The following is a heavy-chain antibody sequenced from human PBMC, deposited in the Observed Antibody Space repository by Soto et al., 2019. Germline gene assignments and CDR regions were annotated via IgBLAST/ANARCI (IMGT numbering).Heavy chain of an antibody. CDR1: GFTFSGSA. V-gene: IGHV3-73*01. CDR3: RSLDLLTGLGY. CDR2: IRSKADSYAT. Sequence: GGSLRLSCAASGFTFSGSAMHWVRQASGKGLEWVGRIRSKADSYATAYAASVKGRFTISRDDSKNTAYLQMNSLKTEDTAVYYCRSLDLLTGLGYWGQGTLVTVSS. J-gene: IGHJ4*02. D-gene: IGHD3-9*01.